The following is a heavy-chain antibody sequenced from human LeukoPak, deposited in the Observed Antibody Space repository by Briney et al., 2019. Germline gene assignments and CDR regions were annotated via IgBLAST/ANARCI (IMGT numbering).Heavy chain of an antibody. V-gene: IGHV1-18*04. CDR1: GYTFTIYG. D-gene: IGHD2-2*01. J-gene: IGHJ4*02. CDR3: ARRGYCSSTSCEKFAS. Sequence: ASVKVSCKASGYTFTIYGISWVRQAPGQGLEWMGWISAYNGNTNYAQKLQGRVTMTTDTSTSTAYMELRSLRSDDTAVYYCARRGYCSSTSCEKFASWGAGAPVTVSS. CDR2: ISAYNGNT.